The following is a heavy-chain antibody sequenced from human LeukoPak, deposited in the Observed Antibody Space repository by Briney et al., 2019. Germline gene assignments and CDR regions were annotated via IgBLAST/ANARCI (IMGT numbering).Heavy chain of an antibody. V-gene: IGHV3-48*03. J-gene: IGHJ3*02. D-gene: IGHD2-2*01. Sequence: PGGSLRLSCAASGFTFSSYEMNWVRQAPGKGLEWVSYISSSGSTIYYADSVKGRFTISRDNAKNSLYLQMNSLRAEDTAAYYCAREYPGGAFDIWGQGTMVTVSS. CDR3: AREYPGGAFDI. CDR1: GFTFSSYE. CDR2: ISSSGSTI.